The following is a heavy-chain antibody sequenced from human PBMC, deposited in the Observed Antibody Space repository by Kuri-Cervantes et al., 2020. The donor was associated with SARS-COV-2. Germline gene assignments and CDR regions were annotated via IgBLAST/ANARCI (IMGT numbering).Heavy chain of an antibody. CDR3: AREHCSSTICYGLDY. Sequence: GGSLRLSCAASGFTFSSYSMNWVRQAPGKGLEWVSSISSSSSYIYYADSVKGRFTISRDNAKNSLYLQMNSLRAEDTAVYYCAREHCSSTICYGLDYWGQGTLVTVSS. CDR2: ISSSSSYI. CDR1: GFTFSSYS. V-gene: IGHV3-21*01. D-gene: IGHD2-2*01. J-gene: IGHJ4*02.